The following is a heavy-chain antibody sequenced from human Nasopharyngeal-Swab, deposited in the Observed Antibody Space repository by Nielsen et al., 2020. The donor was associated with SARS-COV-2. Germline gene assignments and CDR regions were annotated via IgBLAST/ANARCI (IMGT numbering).Heavy chain of an antibody. CDR2: ISGSGGST. D-gene: IGHD6-19*01. CDR3: AKVPLGRGAVAGSFDY. V-gene: IGHV3-23*01. J-gene: IGHJ4*02. CDR1: GFTFSSYA. Sequence: GESLKISCAASGFTFSSYAMSWVRQAPGKGLEWVSAISGSGGSTYYADSVKGRFTISRDNSKNKLYLQTNSLRAEDTAVYYCAKVPLGRGAVAGSFDYWGQGTLVTVSS.